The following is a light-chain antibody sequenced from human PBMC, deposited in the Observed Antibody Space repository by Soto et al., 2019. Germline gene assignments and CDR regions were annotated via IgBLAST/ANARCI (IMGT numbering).Light chain of an antibody. V-gene: IGKV3-15*01. J-gene: IGKJ2*01. CDR2: GAS. CDR3: QQCHNWPLT. CDR1: QSINSE. Sequence: EIVMTPSPATLSLSPGERAALYCMSIQSINSELAWYQQKPYQPPRLLIYGASTRATGVPARFTGRESGSESTLTSSRRQSADFAVYYCQQCHNWPLTFGQGTRLEI.